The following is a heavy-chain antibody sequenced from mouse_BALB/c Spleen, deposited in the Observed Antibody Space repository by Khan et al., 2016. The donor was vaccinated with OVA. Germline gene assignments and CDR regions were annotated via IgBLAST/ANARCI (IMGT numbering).Heavy chain of an antibody. Sequence: VQLQQSGAELVKPGASVKLSCTASGFNIKDTYMHWVKQRPEQGLEWIGRIDPLNGNTKYDPKFQGKATLTSDTSSNTAYLQPSSLTSEDTAVYYCTSPNWFAYWGQGTLVTVSA. CDR2: IDPLNGNT. J-gene: IGHJ3*01. CDR3: TSPNWFAY. CDR1: GFNIKDTY. V-gene: IGHV14-3*02.